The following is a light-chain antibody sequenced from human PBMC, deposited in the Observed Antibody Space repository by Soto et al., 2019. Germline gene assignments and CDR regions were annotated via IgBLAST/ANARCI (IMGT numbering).Light chain of an antibody. Sequence: DIQMTQSPSTLSASVGDRVTIACRASQIISTWLAWYQQKPGKAPKLLIYKASILESGVPSRFSGSGSATEFTLTISSLQPEDFASYYCQQYETFPLTFGGGTKVEIK. J-gene: IGKJ4*01. CDR1: QIISTW. CDR2: KAS. V-gene: IGKV1-5*03. CDR3: QQYETFPLT.